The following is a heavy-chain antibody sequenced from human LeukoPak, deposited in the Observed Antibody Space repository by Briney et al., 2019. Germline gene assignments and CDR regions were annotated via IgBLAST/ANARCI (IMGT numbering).Heavy chain of an antibody. D-gene: IGHD4-17*01. CDR2: INPNSGGT. CDR3: ARDSEVTTGYYYYMDV. J-gene: IGHJ6*03. V-gene: IGHV1-2*02. Sequence: GASVKVSCKASGYTFTGCYMHWVRQAPGQGLEWMGWINPNSGGTNYAQKFQGRVTMTRDTSISTAYMKLSRLRSDDTAVYYCARDSEVTTGYYYYMDVWGKGTTVTISS. CDR1: GYTFTGCY.